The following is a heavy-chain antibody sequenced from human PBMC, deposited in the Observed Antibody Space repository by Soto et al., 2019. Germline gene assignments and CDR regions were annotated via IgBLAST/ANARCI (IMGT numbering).Heavy chain of an antibody. CDR3: AGDVSPGSSSLYLDAFDI. CDR1: GFTLSAYW. J-gene: IGHJ3*02. CDR2: INRDGSKK. V-gene: IGHV3-7*05. Sequence: EVQLEESGGDLVQPGGSLRLSCAASGFTLSAYWMTWVRQAPGKGLERVANINRDGSKKSYLDSVRGRFTISRDNVGNALYLQMDSLRADDTALYYCAGDVSPGSSSLYLDAFDIWGQGTMVTVSS. D-gene: IGHD6-13*01.